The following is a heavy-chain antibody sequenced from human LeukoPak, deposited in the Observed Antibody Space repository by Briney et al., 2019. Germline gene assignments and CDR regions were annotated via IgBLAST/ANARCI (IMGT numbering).Heavy chain of an antibody. Sequence: GRSLRLSCAASGFTFDDYAMHWVRQAPGKGLEWVSGISWNSGSIGYADSVKGRLTISRDNSKNTLYLQMNSLRAEDTAVYYCAKAPGYYYYYGMDVWGHGTTVTVSS. J-gene: IGHJ6*02. CDR2: ISWNSGSI. V-gene: IGHV3-9*01. CDR1: GFTFDDYA. CDR3: AKAPGYYYYYGMDV.